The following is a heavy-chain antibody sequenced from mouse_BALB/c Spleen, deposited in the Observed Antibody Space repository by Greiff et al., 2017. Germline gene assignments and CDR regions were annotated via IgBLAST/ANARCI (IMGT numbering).Heavy chain of an antibody. Sequence: EVQGVESGGGLVQPGGSLRLSCATSGFTFTDYYMSWVRPPPGKALEWLGFIRNKANGYTTEYSASVKGRFTISRDNSQSILYLQMNTLRAEDSATYYCARDRYYGSSYGYAMDYWGQGTSVTVSS. CDR2: IRNKANGYTT. D-gene: IGHD1-1*01. CDR3: ARDRYYGSSYGYAMDY. J-gene: IGHJ4*01. V-gene: IGHV7-3*02. CDR1: GFTFTDYY.